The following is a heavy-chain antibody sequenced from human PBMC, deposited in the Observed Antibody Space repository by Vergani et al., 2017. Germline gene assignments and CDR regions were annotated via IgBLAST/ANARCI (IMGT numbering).Heavy chain of an antibody. V-gene: IGHV4-34*01. CDR1: GGSFSGYY. CDR3: ASLAAAGTPSAPFDY. CDR2: INHSGST. D-gene: IGHD6-13*01. J-gene: IGHJ4*02. Sequence: QVQLQQWGAGLLKPSETLSLTCAVYGGSFSGYYWSWIRQPPGKGLEWIGEINHSGSTNYNPSLKSRVTISVDTSKNQFSLKLSSVTAEDTAVYYCASLAAAGTPSAPFDYWGQGTLGTVSS.